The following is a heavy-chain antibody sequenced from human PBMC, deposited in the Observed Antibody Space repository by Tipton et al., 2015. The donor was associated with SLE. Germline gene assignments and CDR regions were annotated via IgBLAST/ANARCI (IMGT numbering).Heavy chain of an antibody. Sequence: TLSLTCAAYGGFFSGYYWSWIRQPPGKGLEWVGEINHSGSTNCNPSLKSRVTISVDTSKNQFSLKLTSVTAADTAVYYCALSRGGYSSGWYRYCYYGMDVWGQGTTVTVSS. J-gene: IGHJ6*02. CDR1: GGFFSGYY. V-gene: IGHV4-34*01. CDR3: ALSRGGYSSGWYRYCYYGMDV. CDR2: INHSGST. D-gene: IGHD6-19*01.